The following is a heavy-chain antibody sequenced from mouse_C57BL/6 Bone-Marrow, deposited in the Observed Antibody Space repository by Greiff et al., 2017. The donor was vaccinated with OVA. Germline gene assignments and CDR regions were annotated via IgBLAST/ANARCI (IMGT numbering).Heavy chain of an antibody. CDR2: INPNNGGT. CDR3: AIQAWFAY. Sequence: EVKLVESGPELVKPGASVKIPCKASGYTFTDYNMDWVKQSHGKSLEWIGDINPNNGGTIYNQKFKGKATLTVDKSSSTAYMELRSLTSEDTAVYYCAIQAWFAYWGQGTLVTVSA. D-gene: IGHD3-2*02. V-gene: IGHV1-18*01. J-gene: IGHJ3*01. CDR1: GYTFTDYN.